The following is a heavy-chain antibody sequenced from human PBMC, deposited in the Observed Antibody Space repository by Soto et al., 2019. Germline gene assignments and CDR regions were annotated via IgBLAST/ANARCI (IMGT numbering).Heavy chain of an antibody. Sequence: ASVKISCKASGYTFTSYGISWVRQAPGQGLEWMGWISAYNGNTNYAQKLQGRVTMTTDTSTSTAYMELRSLRSDDTAVYYCARDFNDSSGYYYVWFEYWGKGTLVTVSS. D-gene: IGHD3-22*01. CDR3: ARDFNDSSGYYYVWFEY. CDR1: GYTFTSYG. CDR2: ISAYNGNT. J-gene: IGHJ4*02. V-gene: IGHV1-18*04.